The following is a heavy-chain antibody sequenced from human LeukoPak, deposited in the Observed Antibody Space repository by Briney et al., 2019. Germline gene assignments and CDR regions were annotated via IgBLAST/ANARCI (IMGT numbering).Heavy chain of an antibody. CDR1: GFTLSTYE. Sequence: GGSLRLSCAASGFTLSTYEMSWVRQAPGKGLEWVSYINLDGGIISYADSVRGRFTISRDTAKNSLDLQMNSLRVEDTAIYYCARRDHIAGRLDYWGQGTLVTDSS. V-gene: IGHV3-48*03. J-gene: IGHJ4*02. D-gene: IGHD6-6*01. CDR3: ARRDHIAGRLDY. CDR2: INLDGGII.